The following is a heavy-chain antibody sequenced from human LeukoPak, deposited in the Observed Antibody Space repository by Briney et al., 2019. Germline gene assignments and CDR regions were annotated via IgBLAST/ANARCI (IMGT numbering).Heavy chain of an antibody. Sequence: GGSLRLSCVASGFSFGSYSMNWVRQAPGKGLEWVSTISSGTGSYIYYADSVRGRFTISRDNAKNSLYLQMNSLRAEDTAVYYCARCSGVFGSSGYWGQGTLVTVSS. D-gene: IGHD6-6*01. CDR1: GFSFGSYS. CDR2: ISSGTGSYI. J-gene: IGHJ4*02. V-gene: IGHV3-21*01. CDR3: ARCSGVFGSSGY.